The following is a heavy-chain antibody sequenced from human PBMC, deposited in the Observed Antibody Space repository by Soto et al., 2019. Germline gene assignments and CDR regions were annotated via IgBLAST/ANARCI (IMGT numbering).Heavy chain of an antibody. CDR3: ARVPSRIVGATTSHYFDY. CDR1: GYTFTGYY. CDR2: INPNSGGT. D-gene: IGHD1-26*01. J-gene: IGHJ4*02. Sequence: ASVKVSCKASGYTFTGYYMHWVRQAPGQGLEWMGWINPNSGGTNYAQKFQGWVTMTRDTSISTAYMELSRLRSDDTAVYYCARVPSRIVGATTSHYFDYWGQGTLVTVSS. V-gene: IGHV1-2*04.